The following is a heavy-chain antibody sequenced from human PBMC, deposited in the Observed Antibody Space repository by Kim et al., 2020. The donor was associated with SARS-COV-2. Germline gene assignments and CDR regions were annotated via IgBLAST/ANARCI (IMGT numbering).Heavy chain of an antibody. J-gene: IGHJ6*03. CDR2: ISYSGST. CDR3: ARVPWATASYYFYYYM. CDR1: GASISSRSHY. Sequence: SETLSLTCTVSGASISSRSHYWTWVRHHPGMGLEWIGYISYSGSTTYNPSLKGRLIISVDTSKNQFSLNLRSVTAADTGAYYCARVPWATASYYFYYYM. V-gene: IGHV4-31*03. D-gene: IGHD1-26*01.